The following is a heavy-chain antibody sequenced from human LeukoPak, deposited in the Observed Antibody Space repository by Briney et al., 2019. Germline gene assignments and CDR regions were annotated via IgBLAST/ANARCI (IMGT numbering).Heavy chain of an antibody. D-gene: IGHD6-13*01. CDR3: ARVRGYSSSGFDY. J-gene: IGHJ4*02. V-gene: IGHV3-7*01. Sequence: GGSLRLSCAASGFTFSSYWMSCVRQAPGKGLEWVANIKQDGSEKYYVDSVKGRFTISRDNAKNSLYLQMNSLRAEDTAVYYCARVRGYSSSGFDYWGQGTLVTVSS. CDR1: GFTFSSYW. CDR2: IKQDGSEK.